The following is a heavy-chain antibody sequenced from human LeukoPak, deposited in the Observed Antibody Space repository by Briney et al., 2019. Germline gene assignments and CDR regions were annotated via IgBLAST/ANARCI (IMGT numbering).Heavy chain of an antibody. D-gene: IGHD3-22*01. CDR3: ARLYYLDSSRYRPFDF. CDR1: GFTFSSYA. V-gene: IGHV3-7*01. CDR2: IKLDGSEK. Sequence: PGGSLRLSCAASGFTFSSYAMSWVRQAPGKGLEWVAKIKLDGSEKDYVDSVKGRFTISRDNAKNSLYLQMDSLRAEDTAAYYCARLYYLDSSRYRPFDFWGQGTLVTVSS. J-gene: IGHJ4*02.